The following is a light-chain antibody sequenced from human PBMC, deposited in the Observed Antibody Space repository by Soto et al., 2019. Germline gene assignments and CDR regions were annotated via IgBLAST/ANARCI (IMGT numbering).Light chain of an antibody. CDR3: SSYSVIGTHVI. Sequence: QSALTQPASVSGSPGQSITISCTGTSTDVGGYNRVSWYQQHPGKAPKLMIYDVSGRPSGVSPRFSAFKYGNTASLTISGLQAEDEAVYYCSSYSVIGTHVIFGGGTQLTVL. CDR1: STDVGGYNR. J-gene: IGLJ2*01. V-gene: IGLV2-14*03. CDR2: DVS.